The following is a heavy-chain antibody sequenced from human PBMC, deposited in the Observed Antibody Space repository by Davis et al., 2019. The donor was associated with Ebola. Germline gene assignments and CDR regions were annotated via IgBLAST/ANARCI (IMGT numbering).Heavy chain of an antibody. V-gene: IGHV3-74*01. CDR3: ARERYYYYYYGMDV. Sequence: GESLKISCAASGFTFSRYWMHWVRQVPGKGLVWVSVINSDGSSTSYADSVKGRFTISRDNAKNTLYLQMNSLRAEDTAVYYCARERYYYYYYGMDVWGKGTTVTVSS. CDR1: GFTFSRYW. J-gene: IGHJ6*04. CDR2: INSDGSST.